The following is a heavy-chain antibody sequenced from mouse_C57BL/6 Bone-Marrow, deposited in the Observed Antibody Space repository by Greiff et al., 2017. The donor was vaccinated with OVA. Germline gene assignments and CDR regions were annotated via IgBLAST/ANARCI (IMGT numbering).Heavy chain of an antibody. V-gene: IGHV10-3*01. J-gene: IGHJ1*03. CDR1: GFTFNTYA. CDR3: VRDRKGRDFDG. Sequence: EAGGGLVQPKGSLKLSCAASGFTFNTYAMHWVRQAPGKGLEWVARLRSKSSNYATYYADSVKDRFTISRDDSQSMLYLQMNNLKTEDTAMYYCVRDRKGRDFDGWGRGTTGTVAS. CDR2: LRSKSSNYAT.